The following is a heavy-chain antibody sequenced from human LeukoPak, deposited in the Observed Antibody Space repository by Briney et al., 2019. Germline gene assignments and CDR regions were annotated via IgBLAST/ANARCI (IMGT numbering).Heavy chain of an antibody. Sequence: SETLSLTCSVSGDSISSNHWSWIRQPPGKGLERIGYISYSGKTSYNPSLKSRVTISVDTSKNQFSLKLSSVTAADTAVYYCARVGRGDHTWGSYYCDHWGQGTLVTVSS. CDR1: GDSISSNH. D-gene: IGHD3-16*01. CDR3: ARVGRGDHTWGSYYCDH. V-gene: IGHV4-59*01. CDR2: ISYSGKT. J-gene: IGHJ4*02.